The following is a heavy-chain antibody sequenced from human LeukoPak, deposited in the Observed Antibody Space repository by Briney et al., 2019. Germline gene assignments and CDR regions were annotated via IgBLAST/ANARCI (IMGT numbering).Heavy chain of an antibody. V-gene: IGHV4-39*07. D-gene: IGHD3-22*01. CDR2: IYYSGST. Sequence: SETLSLTCTVSGGSISSSSYYWGWIRQPPGKGLEWIGSIYYSGSTYYNPSLKSRVTISVDTSKNQFSLKLSSVTAADTAVYYCARELIRITMIVVVPRGFDPWGQGTLVTVSS. J-gene: IGHJ5*02. CDR3: ARELIRITMIVVVPRGFDP. CDR1: GGSISSSSYY.